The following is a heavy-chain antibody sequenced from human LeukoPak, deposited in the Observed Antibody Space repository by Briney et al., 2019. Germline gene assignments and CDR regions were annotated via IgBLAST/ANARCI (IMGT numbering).Heavy chain of an antibody. CDR1: GDSISSDDYY. D-gene: IGHD5-24*01. Sequence: SQTLSLTCTVSGDSISSDDYYWSWNRQPAGKGLEWIGRIYTSGSTNYNPSLKSRVTISVDTSKNQFSLKLSSVTAADTAVYYCARDASDGLFDYWGQGTLVTVSS. V-gene: IGHV4-61*02. CDR3: ARDASDGLFDY. J-gene: IGHJ4*02. CDR2: IYTSGST.